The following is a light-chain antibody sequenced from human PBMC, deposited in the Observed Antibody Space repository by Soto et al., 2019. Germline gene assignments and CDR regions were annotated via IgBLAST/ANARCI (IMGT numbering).Light chain of an antibody. CDR2: GVS. V-gene: IGKV3D-20*02. Sequence: EIVLTQSSATLSLSPGERATLSCRASQSVTSNALAWYQQKPGQAPRLLIYGVSSRATGIPDRFSGSGSGTDFTLTISSLQPEDFATYYCQQSYSTQITFGQGTRLEIK. J-gene: IGKJ5*01. CDR1: QSVTSNA. CDR3: QQSYSTQIT.